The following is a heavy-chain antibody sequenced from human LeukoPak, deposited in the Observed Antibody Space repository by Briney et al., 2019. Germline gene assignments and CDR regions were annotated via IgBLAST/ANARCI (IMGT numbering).Heavy chain of an antibody. CDR3: AKSRSAVAVAGSNY. CDR1: GFTFNNYG. CDR2: ISGSGDNT. D-gene: IGHD6-19*01. J-gene: IGHJ4*02. Sequence: GGSLRLSCASSGFTFNNYGMSWVRLAPGKGLEWVSGISGSGDNTYYADSVKGRFTISRDSSRDTLYLQMNSLRAEDTAVYYYAKSRSAVAVAGSNYWGQGTLVTVSS. V-gene: IGHV3-23*01.